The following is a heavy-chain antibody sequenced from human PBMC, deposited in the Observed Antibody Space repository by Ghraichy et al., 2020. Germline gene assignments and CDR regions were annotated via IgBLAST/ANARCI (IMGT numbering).Heavy chain of an antibody. J-gene: IGHJ4*02. Sequence: SETLSLTCTVSGGSISSSSYYWGWIRQPPGKGLEWIGSIYYSGSTYYNPSLKSRVTISVDTSKNQFSLKLSSVTAADTAVYYCARRSGHSHYWGQGTLVTVSS. CDR3: ARRSGHSHY. CDR1: GGSISSSSYY. CDR2: IYYSGST. V-gene: IGHV4-39*01. D-gene: IGHD2-15*01.